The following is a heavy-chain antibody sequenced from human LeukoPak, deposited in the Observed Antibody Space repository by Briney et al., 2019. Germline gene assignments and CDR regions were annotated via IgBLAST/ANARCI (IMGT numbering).Heavy chain of an antibody. CDR3: AKGSKEVLFTRDHYMDV. D-gene: IGHD3-3*01. Sequence: GGSLRLSCAASGFTFSSYSMNWVRQAPGKGLEWVTFIRYDGSNKYYADSVKGRFTISRDNTKNTLYLQMNSLRAEDTAVYYCAKGSKEVLFTRDHYMDVWGKGTTVTISS. CDR2: IRYDGSNK. J-gene: IGHJ6*03. CDR1: GFTFSSYS. V-gene: IGHV3-30*02.